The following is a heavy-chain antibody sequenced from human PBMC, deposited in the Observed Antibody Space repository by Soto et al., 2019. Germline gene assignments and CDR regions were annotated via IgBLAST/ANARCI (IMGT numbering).Heavy chain of an antibody. CDR1: GYSFTRYW. CDR2: IDPSDSYT. CDR3: ASSSPAGYYYGMDV. V-gene: IGHV5-10-1*01. Sequence: ESLTISCKFSGYSFTRYWISWVRQMPGEGLEWMGRIDPSDSYTNYSPSFQGHVTISADKSISTAYLQWSSLKASDTAMYYCASSSPAGYYYGMDVWGQGTTVTVSS. J-gene: IGHJ6*02.